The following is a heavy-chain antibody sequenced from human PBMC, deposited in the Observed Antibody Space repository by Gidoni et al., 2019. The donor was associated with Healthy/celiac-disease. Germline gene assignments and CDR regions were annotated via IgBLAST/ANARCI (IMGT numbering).Heavy chain of an antibody. Sequence: QVQLQESCPGLVKSSETLSLTCTVSGGSISSYFWSWIRQPAGKGLGWIGRIYTNGSTNYNPSLKRRVTMSVDTSKNRFSLKLSSVTAADTAVYYCARGGYYYDSSGYYRWGQGTLVTVSS. V-gene: IGHV4-4*07. CDR2: IYTNGST. CDR1: GGSISSYF. D-gene: IGHD3-22*01. CDR3: ARGGYYYDSSGYYR. J-gene: IGHJ5*02.